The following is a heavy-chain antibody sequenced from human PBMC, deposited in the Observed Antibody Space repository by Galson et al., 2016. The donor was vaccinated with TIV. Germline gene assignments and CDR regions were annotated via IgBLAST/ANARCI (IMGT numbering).Heavy chain of an antibody. Sequence: SLRLSCAASGFTFTTYAMNWVRQAPGKGLEWVSSISFTGGSTYYADSVKGRFTVSRDNSKNTVYLQMSRLRTDDTATYFCAKDRVKTVFGAGSFDFWGQGTRLTVSS. CDR1: GFTFTTYA. V-gene: IGHV3-23*01. J-gene: IGHJ4*02. CDR2: ISFTGGST. CDR3: AKDRVKTVFGAGSFDF. D-gene: IGHD3-3*01.